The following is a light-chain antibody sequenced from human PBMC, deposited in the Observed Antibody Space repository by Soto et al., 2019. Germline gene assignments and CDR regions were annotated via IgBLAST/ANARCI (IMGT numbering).Light chain of an antibody. Sequence: DMVMTQSPDSLAVSLGERATINCKSSQSVLYNSNNKNYLAWYQQKPGQPPKLLIYWASTRESGVPDRFSGSGSGTAFTLTISSLQAEDVAVYYCQQYYSTPWTFGQGTKVDIK. J-gene: IGKJ1*01. V-gene: IGKV4-1*01. CDR1: QSVLYNSNNKNY. CDR3: QQYYSTPWT. CDR2: WAS.